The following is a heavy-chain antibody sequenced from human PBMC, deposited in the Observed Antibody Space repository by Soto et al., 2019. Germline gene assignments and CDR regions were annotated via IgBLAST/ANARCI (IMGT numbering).Heavy chain of an antibody. V-gene: IGHV3-30*03. CDR3: AYSSGWYDYYYGMDV. CDR1: GFTFSSYG. D-gene: IGHD6-19*01. J-gene: IGHJ6*02. CDR2: ISYDGSNK. Sequence: PGGSLRLSCAASGFTFSSYGMHWVRQAPGKGLEWVAVISYDGSNKYYADSVKGRFTISRDNSKNTLYLQMNSLRAEDTAVYYCAYSSGWYDYYYGMDVWGQGTTVTVSS.